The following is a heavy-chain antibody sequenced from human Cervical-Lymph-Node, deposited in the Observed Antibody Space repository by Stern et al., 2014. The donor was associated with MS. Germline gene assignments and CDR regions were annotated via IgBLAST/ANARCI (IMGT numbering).Heavy chain of an antibody. CDR3: AKAYAWERNWFDP. Sequence: QVQLVESGAEVKKPGASVKVSCKASGYTFSDYDIYWVRQATGQGLEWMGWMNPSTGNTGYAQKFQGRVAMTRNTSINTAYMELSRLTSGDTAVYYRAKAYAWERNWFDPWGQGTLVTVSS. D-gene: IGHD1-26*01. V-gene: IGHV1-8*02. CDR1: GYTFSDYD. J-gene: IGHJ5*02. CDR2: MNPSTGNT.